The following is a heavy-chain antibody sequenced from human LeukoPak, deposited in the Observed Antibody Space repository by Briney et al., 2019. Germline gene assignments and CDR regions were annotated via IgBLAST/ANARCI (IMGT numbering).Heavy chain of an antibody. CDR1: GFTFSSYG. V-gene: IGHV3-21*01. CDR3: AREGYDYVWGSYF. CDR2: ISSSSSYI. Sequence: PGGSLRLSCAASGFTFSSYGMNWVRQAPGKGLEWVSSISSSSSYIYYADSVKGRFTISRDNAKNSLYLQMNSLRAEDTAVYYCAREGYDYVWGSYFWGQGTLVIVSS. D-gene: IGHD3-16*01. J-gene: IGHJ4*02.